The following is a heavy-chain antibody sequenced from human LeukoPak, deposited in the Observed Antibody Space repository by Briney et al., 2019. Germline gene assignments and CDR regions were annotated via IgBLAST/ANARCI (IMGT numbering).Heavy chain of an antibody. CDR1: GYTFTGYY. CDR2: INPNSGST. D-gene: IGHD3-9*01. CDR3: ARGGPFYDILTGYYND. Sequence: ASVKVSCKASGYTFTGYYMHWVRQAPGQGLEWMGWINPNSGSTNYAQKFQGWVTMTRDTSISTAYMELSRLRSDDTAVYYCARGGPFYDILTGYYNDWGQGTLVTVSS. V-gene: IGHV1-2*04. J-gene: IGHJ4*02.